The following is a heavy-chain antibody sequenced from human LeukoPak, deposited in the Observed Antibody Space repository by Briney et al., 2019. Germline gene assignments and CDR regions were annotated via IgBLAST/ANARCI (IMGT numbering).Heavy chain of an antibody. CDR2: ISGSGDKT. J-gene: IGHJ4*02. CDR1: GGSFSGYY. V-gene: IGHV3-23*01. Sequence: PSETLSLTCAVYGGSFSGYYWSWIRQPPGKGLEWVSAISGSGDKTYYADSVKGRFTISRDDSKNTLYLQMNSLRAEDTAVYYCTKDYYWGLGTLVTVSS. CDR3: TKDYY.